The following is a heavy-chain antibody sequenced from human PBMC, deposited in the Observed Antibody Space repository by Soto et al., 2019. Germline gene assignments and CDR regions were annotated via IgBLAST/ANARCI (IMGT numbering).Heavy chain of an antibody. J-gene: IGHJ5*02. CDR1: GGSLSSGGYS. D-gene: IGHD3-16*01. V-gene: IGHV4-30-2*01. Sequence: QLQLQESGSGLVKPSQTLSLTCAVSGGSLSSGGYSWNWIRQPPGKALEWIGYIYDNGNTYYNPSLKRRVTLTVARSKNQFSLNLTSVTAADTAVYFCARVGGWFDPWGQSTLVTVSA. CDR3: ARVGGWFDP. CDR2: IYDNGNT.